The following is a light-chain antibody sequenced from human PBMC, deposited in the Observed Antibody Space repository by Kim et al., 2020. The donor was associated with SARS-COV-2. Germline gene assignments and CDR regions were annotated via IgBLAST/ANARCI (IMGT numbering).Light chain of an antibody. V-gene: IGKV1-27*01. CDR1: QGINNY. CDR3: QKYDGAPWT. J-gene: IGKJ1*01. Sequence: TSVGDRVTITCRASQGINNYLAWYQQKPGGVPDLLIYGASTLHSGVPSRFSGSGFGTDFTLSISSLQPEDVATYYCQKYDGAPWTFGQGTKVDIK. CDR2: GAS.